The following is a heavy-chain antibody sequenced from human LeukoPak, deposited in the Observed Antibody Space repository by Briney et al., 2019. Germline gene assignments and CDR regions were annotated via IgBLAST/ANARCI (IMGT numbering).Heavy chain of an antibody. CDR3: AGSIYDFWSGYTSDGNPPTYNWFNP. CDR1: GGSITSYY. D-gene: IGHD3-3*01. Sequence: KTSETLSLTCTVSGGSITSYYWSWIRQPAGKGLEWIGRIYTSGSTNYNPSLKSRVTMSVDTSKNQFSLKLSSVTAADTAVYYCAGSIYDFWSGYTSDGNPPTYNWFNPWGQGTLVTVSS. CDR2: IYTSGST. V-gene: IGHV4-4*07. J-gene: IGHJ5*02.